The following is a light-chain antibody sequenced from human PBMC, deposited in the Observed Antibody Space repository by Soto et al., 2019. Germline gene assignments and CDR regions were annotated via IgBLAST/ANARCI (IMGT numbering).Light chain of an antibody. CDR1: SSDVGGYNY. CDR3: SSYTSSSTLVV. V-gene: IGLV2-14*01. Sequence: QSALTQPASVSGSPGQSVNISCTGTSSDVGGYNYVSWYQQHPGKAPKLMIYDVSNRPSGVSNRFSVSKSGNTASLTISGLQAEDEADYYCSSYTSSSTLVVFGGGTKLTVL. CDR2: DVS. J-gene: IGLJ2*01.